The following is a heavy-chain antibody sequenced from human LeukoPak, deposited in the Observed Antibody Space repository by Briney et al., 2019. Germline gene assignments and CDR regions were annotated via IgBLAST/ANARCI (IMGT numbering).Heavy chain of an antibody. CDR2: IKEDGSEE. CDR1: GFKFSDFW. D-gene: IGHD3-16*01. J-gene: IGHJ4*01. V-gene: IGHV3-7*01. Sequence: GGSLRLSCAASGFKFSDFWMTWVRQTPGKGLEWVANIKEDGSEEYHVDSVKGRFTISRDNTKSSLFLQMNSLRGDDTAVYYCLRDSRPGGAMGLYHTFGSWGQEPWSPSPQ. CDR3: LRDSRPGGAMGLYHTFGS.